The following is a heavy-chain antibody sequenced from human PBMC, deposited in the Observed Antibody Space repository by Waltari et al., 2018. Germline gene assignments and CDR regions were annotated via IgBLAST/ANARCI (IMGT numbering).Heavy chain of an antibody. J-gene: IGHJ5*02. CDR3: AHSTRVGATDWFDP. CDR1: GFSLSTSGVG. V-gene: IGHV2-5*02. D-gene: IGHD1-26*01. CDR2: IYWDDDK. Sequence: QITLKESGPTLVKPTQTLTLTCTFSGFSLSTSGVGVGWIRQPPGKALEWLALIYWDDDKRYSPSLKSRLTITKDTSKNQVVLTMTNMDPVDTATYYWAHSTRVGATDWFDPWGQGTLVTVSS.